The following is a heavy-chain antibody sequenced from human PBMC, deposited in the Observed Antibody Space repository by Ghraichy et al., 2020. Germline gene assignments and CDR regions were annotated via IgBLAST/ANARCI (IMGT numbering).Heavy chain of an antibody. CDR1: GFTFSNYA. J-gene: IGHJ4*02. CDR3: ARDSPRGTALFTVKLNY. V-gene: IGHV3-30-3*01. Sequence: GESLNISCAASGFTFSNYAMLWVRQAPGKGLEWVTIISYDGSNKYYADSVKGRFTISRDNAKNTLYLQMNSLRAEDTAVYCCARDSPRGTALFTVKLNYWGQGTLVTVSS. D-gene: IGHD5-18*01. CDR2: ISYDGSNK.